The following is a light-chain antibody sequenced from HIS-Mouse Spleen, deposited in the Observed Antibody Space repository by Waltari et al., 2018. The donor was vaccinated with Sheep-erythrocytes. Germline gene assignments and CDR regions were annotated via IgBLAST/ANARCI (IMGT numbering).Light chain of an antibody. Sequence: QSALTQPRSVSGSPGQSVTITCTGTSSDVGGYTYVSWYQQHPGKAPKLMIYDVSKRPSGVPDRFSGSTSGNTASLTISVLQAEDEADYYCCSYAGSYNHVFATGTKVTVL. J-gene: IGLJ1*01. V-gene: IGLV2-11*01. CDR3: CSYAGSYNHV. CDR1: SSDVGGYTY. CDR2: DVS.